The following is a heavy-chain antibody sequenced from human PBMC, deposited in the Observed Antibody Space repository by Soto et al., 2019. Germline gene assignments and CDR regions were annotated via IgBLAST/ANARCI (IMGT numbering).Heavy chain of an antibody. CDR3: AKASTTVTSYYFDY. J-gene: IGHJ4*02. D-gene: IGHD4-17*01. CDR2: ISYHGSDK. V-gene: IGHV3-30*18. Sequence: GGSLRLSCAASGSTFNTYGMQWVRQAPGKGLEWVAIISYHGSDKFYADSVKGRFTISRDNSKNTLYLQMDSLRPEDTAVYYCAKASTTVTSYYFDYWGQGTLVTVSS. CDR1: GSTFNTYG.